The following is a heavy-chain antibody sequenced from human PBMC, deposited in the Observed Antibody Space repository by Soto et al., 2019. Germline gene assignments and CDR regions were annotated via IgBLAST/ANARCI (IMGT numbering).Heavy chain of an antibody. CDR1: GFTFSSYG. J-gene: IGHJ6*02. V-gene: IGHV3-30*18. CDR3: AKVNYDFWSGPYGIDV. D-gene: IGHD3-3*01. CDR2: MSYDGSNK. Sequence: GGSLRLSCAASGFTFSSYGMRWVRQAPGKGLEWVAVMSYDGSNKYYADSVKGRFTISRDNYKNTLYLQMNSPRAEDTAVYYCAKVNYDFWSGPYGIDVWGQGTTVTVSS.